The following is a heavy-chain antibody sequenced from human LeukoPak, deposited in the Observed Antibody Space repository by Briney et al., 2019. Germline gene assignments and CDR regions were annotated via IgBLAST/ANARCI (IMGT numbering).Heavy chain of an antibody. V-gene: IGHV3-64D*06. Sequence: GGSLRLSCSASGFTFITYAMHSVRRAPGKGLEYVSAISSNGGSTYYADSVKGRFTISRDNSKNTLCLQMSSLRAEDTAVYDCVKDLSHTGNPLYTFEYWGQGTLVTVSS. CDR2: ISSNGGST. CDR1: GFTFITYA. CDR3: VKDLSHTGNPLYTFEY. D-gene: IGHD1-1*01. J-gene: IGHJ4*02.